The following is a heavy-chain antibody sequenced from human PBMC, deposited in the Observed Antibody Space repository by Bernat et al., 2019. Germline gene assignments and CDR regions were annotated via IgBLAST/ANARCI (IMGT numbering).Heavy chain of an antibody. CDR2: IKQDGSEK. CDR3: VRRRCSSTSCFFDY. J-gene: IGHJ4*02. V-gene: IGHV3-7*01. Sequence: EVQLVESGGGLVQPGGSLRLSCAASGFTFSSYWMSWVRQAPGKGLEWVANIKQDGSEKYYVDSVKGRFTISRDNAKNSLYLQMNSLRAEDTAVYYCVRRRCSSTSCFFDYWGQGTLVTVSS. D-gene: IGHD2-2*01. CDR1: GFTFSSYW.